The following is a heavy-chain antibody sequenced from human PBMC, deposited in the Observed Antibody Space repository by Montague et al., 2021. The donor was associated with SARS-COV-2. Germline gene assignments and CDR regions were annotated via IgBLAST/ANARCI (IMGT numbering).Heavy chain of an antibody. CDR2: ISSSSSYI. V-gene: IGHV3-21*01. D-gene: IGHD3-9*01. CDR3: ARDAWDDILTGCWNY. J-gene: IGHJ4*02. CDR1: GFTFSSYS. Sequence: SLRLSCAASGFTFSSYSMNWVRQAPGKGLEWVSSISSSSSYIYYADSVKGRFTISRDNAKNSLYLQMNSLRAEDTAVYYCARDAWDDILTGCWNYWGQGTLVTVSS.